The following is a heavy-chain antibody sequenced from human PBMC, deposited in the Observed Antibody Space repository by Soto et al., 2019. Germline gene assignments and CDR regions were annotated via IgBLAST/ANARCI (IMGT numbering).Heavy chain of an antibody. D-gene: IGHD1-26*01. CDR2: VYYSGKT. CDR1: GGSMSSYY. J-gene: IGHJ5*02. V-gene: IGHV4-59*08. CDR3: ARQGIYGGSYRGQFDP. Sequence: PSETLSLTCSVSGGSMSSYYWSWIRQPPGKGLEWIGYVYYSGKTRYSPSLQSRVTISVDTSKNQFSLKLSSVTAADTAVYYCARQGIYGGSYRGQFDPWGQGTLVTVSS.